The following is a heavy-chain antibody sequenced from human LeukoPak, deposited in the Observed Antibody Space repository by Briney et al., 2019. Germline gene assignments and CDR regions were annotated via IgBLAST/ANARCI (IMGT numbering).Heavy chain of an antibody. CDR1: GFTVSSNY. CDR3: ASPRSYYDSSGYSD. Sequence: GSLRLSCAASGFTVSSNYMGWVRQPPGKGLEWIGEINHSGSTNYNPSLKSRVTISVDTSKNQFSLKLSSVTAADTAVYYCASPRSYYDSSGYSDWGQGTLVTVSS. J-gene: IGHJ4*02. V-gene: IGHV4-34*01. CDR2: INHSGST. D-gene: IGHD3-22*01.